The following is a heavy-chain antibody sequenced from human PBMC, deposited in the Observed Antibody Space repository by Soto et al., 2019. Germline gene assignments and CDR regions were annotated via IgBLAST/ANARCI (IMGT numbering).Heavy chain of an antibody. D-gene: IGHD4-4*01. CDR1: GFTFSSYW. V-gene: IGHV3-7*01. Sequence: GGSLRLSCAASGFTFSSYWMSWVRQAPGKGLEWVANIRQDGSEKYYGDSVKGRFTISRDNAKNSLYLQMNSLRAEDTAVYYCARAYFYSNYYYYYMDVWGKGTPVTVSS. CDR3: ARAYFYSNYYYYYMDV. CDR2: IRQDGSEK. J-gene: IGHJ6*03.